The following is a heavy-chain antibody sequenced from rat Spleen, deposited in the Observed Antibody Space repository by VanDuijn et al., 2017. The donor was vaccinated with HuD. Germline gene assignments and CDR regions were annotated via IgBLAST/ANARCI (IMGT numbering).Heavy chain of an antibody. CDR3: ARERDYGYNPFDY. CDR2: MWSGGST. J-gene: IGHJ2*01. Sequence: QLQLLLSGPGLVQPSETLSLTCTVSVFSLTSHNVHWVPQPPGKGLEWMGVMWSGGSTDYNSAPKSRLSISRDTSKNQVFLKMNSLQSEDTTTYYCARERDYGYNPFDYWGQGVMVTVSS. CDR1: VFSLTSHN. V-gene: IGHV2-45*01. D-gene: IGHD1-9*01.